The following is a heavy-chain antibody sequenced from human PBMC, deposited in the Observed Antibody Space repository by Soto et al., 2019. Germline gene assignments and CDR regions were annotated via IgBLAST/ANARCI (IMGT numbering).Heavy chain of an antibody. V-gene: IGHV1-18*01. J-gene: IGHJ4*02. CDR1: GYTFTSYG. CDR3: ARGSGILTGYYIWGGHRDY. CDR2: ISAYNGNT. Sequence: ASVKVSCKASGYTFTSYGISWVRQAPGQGLEWMGWISAYNGNTNYAQKLQGRVTMTTDTSTSTAYMELRSLRSDDTAVYYCARGSGILTGYYIWGGHRDYWGQGTLVTVSS. D-gene: IGHD3-9*01.